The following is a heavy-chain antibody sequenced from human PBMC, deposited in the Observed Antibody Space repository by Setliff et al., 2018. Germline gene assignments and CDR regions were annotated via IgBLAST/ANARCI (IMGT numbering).Heavy chain of an antibody. Sequence: ASVKVSCKVSGYTLTELSMHWVRQAPGKGLEWMGGFDPEDGETIYAQKFQGRVTMTRNTSISTAYMDLSSLRFEDTAVYYCARAQSWSGGPYYFDNWGRGTLVTVSS. V-gene: IGHV1-24*01. CDR2: FDPEDGET. D-gene: IGHD3-3*01. CDR1: GYTLTELS. CDR3: ARAQSWSGGPYYFDN. J-gene: IGHJ4*02.